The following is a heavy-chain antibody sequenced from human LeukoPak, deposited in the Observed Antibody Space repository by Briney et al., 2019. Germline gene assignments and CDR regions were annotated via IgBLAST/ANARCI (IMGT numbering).Heavy chain of an antibody. J-gene: IGHJ6*02. CDR2: ISSSSYI. Sequence: PGGSLRLSCAASGFTFSSYSMNWVRQAPGKGLEWVSSISSSSYIYYADSVKGRFTISRDNSKNTLYLQMNSLRAEDTAVYYCARDRAQWLPHYFYGMDVWGQGTTVTVSS. D-gene: IGHD6-19*01. CDR3: ARDRAQWLPHYFYGMDV. V-gene: IGHV3-21*01. CDR1: GFTFSSYS.